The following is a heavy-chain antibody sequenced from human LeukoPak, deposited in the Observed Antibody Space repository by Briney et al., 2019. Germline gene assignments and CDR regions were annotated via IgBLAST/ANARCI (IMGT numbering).Heavy chain of an antibody. CDR3: AKAFGGEPRAYFDY. V-gene: IGHV3-23*01. CDR2: ISGSGGST. CDR1: GFTFSSYA. D-gene: IGHD3-10*01. Sequence: GGPLRLSCAASGFTFSSYAMSWVRQAPGKGLEWVSAISGSGGSTYYADSVKGRFTISRDNSKNTLYLQMNSLRAEDTAVYYCAKAFGGEPRAYFDYWGQGTLVTVSS. J-gene: IGHJ4*02.